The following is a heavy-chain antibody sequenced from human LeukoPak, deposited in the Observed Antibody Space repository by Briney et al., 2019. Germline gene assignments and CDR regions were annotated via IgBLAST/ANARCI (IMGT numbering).Heavy chain of an antibody. Sequence: PSETLSLTCTVSGGSISSSSYYWGWIRQPPGKGLEWIGYIYYSGSTNYNPSLKSRVTISVDTSRNQFSLNLSSVTAADTAMYYCARDRSPEGYYDSSHWDYYHGMDVWGQGTTVTVSS. J-gene: IGHJ6*02. CDR1: GGSISSSSYY. D-gene: IGHD3-22*01. CDR2: IYYSGST. V-gene: IGHV4-61*01. CDR3: ARDRSPEGYYDSSHWDYYHGMDV.